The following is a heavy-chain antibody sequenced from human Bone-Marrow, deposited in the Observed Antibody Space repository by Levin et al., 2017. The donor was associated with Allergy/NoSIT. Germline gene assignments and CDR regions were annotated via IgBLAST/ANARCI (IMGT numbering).Heavy chain of an antibody. J-gene: IGHJ2*01. V-gene: IGHV3-72*01. Sequence: GGSLRLSCAASGFTLSDHYMDWVRQAPGKGLEWVGRTRNKARSYTTEYAASVKGRFTVTRDESENSLHLQMNSLKTEDSAMYYCARAGASGYWFFDLWGRGTLVTVSS. CDR2: TRNKARSYTT. CDR1: GFTLSDHY. CDR3: ARAGASGYWFFDL. D-gene: IGHD7-27*01.